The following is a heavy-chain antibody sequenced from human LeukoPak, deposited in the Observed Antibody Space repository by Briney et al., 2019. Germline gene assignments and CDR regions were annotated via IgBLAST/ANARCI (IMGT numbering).Heavy chain of an antibody. D-gene: IGHD3-10*01. Sequence: GGSLRLSCAASGFTFSSYWMSWVRQAPGKGLEWVANIKQDGSEKYYVDSVKGRFTISRDNAKNSLYLQMNSLRAEDRAVYYCAKDRSMVRGVSIRFRRSGTMDVWGKGTTVTISS. CDR2: IKQDGSEK. CDR3: AKDRSMVRGVSIRFRRSGTMDV. CDR1: GFTFSSYW. J-gene: IGHJ6*03. V-gene: IGHV3-7*01.